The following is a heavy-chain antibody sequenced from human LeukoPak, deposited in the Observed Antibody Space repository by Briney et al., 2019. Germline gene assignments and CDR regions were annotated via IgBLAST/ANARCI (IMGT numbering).Heavy chain of an antibody. J-gene: IGHJ4*02. CDR3: ARQFFGITMVRGVINSCFDY. D-gene: IGHD3-10*01. V-gene: IGHV4-39*01. CDR2: IYYSGST. CDR1: GGSISSSSYY. Sequence: PSETLSLTXTVSGGSISSSSYYWGWIRQPPGKGLEWIGSIYYSGSTYYNPSLKSRVTISVDTSKNQFSLKLSSVTAADTAVYYCARQFFGITMVRGVINSCFDYWGQGTLVTVSS.